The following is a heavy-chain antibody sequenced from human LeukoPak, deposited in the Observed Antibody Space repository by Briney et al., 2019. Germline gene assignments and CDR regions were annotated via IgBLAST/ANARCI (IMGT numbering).Heavy chain of an antibody. CDR3: AKGPRYYYGSGSANFDY. D-gene: IGHD3-10*01. V-gene: IGHV3-9*01. J-gene: IGHJ4*02. Sequence: GGSLRLSCAASGFTFDDYAMHWDRQAPGKGLEWVSGISWNSGSIGYADSVKGRFTISRDNSKNTLYLQMNSLRAEDTAVYYCAKGPRYYYGSGSANFDYWGQGTLVTVSS. CDR2: ISWNSGSI. CDR1: GFTFDDYA.